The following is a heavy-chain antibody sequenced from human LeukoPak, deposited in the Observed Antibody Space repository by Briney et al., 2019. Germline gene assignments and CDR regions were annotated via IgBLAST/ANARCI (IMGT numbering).Heavy chain of an antibody. D-gene: IGHD3-9*01. CDR2: INHSGST. Sequence: SETLSLTCAVYGGSFSGYYWSWIRQPPGKGLEWIGEINHSGSTIYNPSLKSRVTISVDTSKNQFSLKLSSVTAADTAVYYCARVLRYFDWLSRHYYYMDVWGKGTTVTVSS. V-gene: IGHV4-34*01. CDR1: GGSFSGYY. CDR3: ARVLRYFDWLSRHYYYMDV. J-gene: IGHJ6*03.